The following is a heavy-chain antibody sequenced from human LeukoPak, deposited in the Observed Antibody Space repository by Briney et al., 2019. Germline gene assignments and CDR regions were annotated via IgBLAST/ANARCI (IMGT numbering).Heavy chain of an antibody. J-gene: IGHJ4*02. CDR1: GFTFSLYW. D-gene: IGHD1-20*01. CDR2: IKEDGSEK. CDR3: ARGHNSTLPD. Sequence: GGSLRLSCAASGFTFSLYWMAWVRQAPGKGLEWAANIKEDGSEKYYVDSVKGRFTISRDNAKNSMYLEMNSLRAEDTAVYYCARGHNSTLPDWGQGSLVTVSS. V-gene: IGHV3-7*04.